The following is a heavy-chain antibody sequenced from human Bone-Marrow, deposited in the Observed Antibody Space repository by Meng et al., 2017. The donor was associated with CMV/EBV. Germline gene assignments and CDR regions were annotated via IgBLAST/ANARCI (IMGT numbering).Heavy chain of an antibody. CDR2: ISSSSSTI. J-gene: IGHJ4*02. CDR3: ASEPDYY. Sequence: GESLKISCAASGFTFSSYSMNWVRQAPGKGLEWVSYISSSSSTIYYADSVKGRFTISRDNAKNALYLQMNSLRAEDTAVYYCASEPDYYWGQGTLVTVSS. V-gene: IGHV3-48*04. CDR1: GFTFSSYS. D-gene: IGHD2-2*01.